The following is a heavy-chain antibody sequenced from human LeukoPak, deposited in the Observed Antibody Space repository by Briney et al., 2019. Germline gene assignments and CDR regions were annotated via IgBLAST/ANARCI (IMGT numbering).Heavy chain of an antibody. CDR1: GFTFSSYA. V-gene: IGHV3-23*01. CDR3: AKATRYSSSCFDY. J-gene: IGHJ4*02. D-gene: IGHD6-6*01. CDR2: ISGSGGST. Sequence: GGSPRLPCAASGFTFSSYAMSWVRQAPGKGLEWVSAISGSGGSTHYADSVKGRFTISRDNSKNTLYLQMNSLRAEDTAVYYCAKATRYSSSCFDYWGQGTLVTVSS.